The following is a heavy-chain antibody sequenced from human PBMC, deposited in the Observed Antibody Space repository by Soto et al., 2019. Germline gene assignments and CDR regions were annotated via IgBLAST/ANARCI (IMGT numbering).Heavy chain of an antibody. V-gene: IGHV1-2*02. CDR2: INPNSGGT. J-gene: IGHJ5*02. Sequence: ASVKVSCKASGHTFTGYYMHWVRQAPGQGLEWMGWINPNSGGTSYAQKFQGRVTMTRDTSISTAYMELSRLRSDDTAVYYCASAPYSSSSFDPWGQGTLVTVSS. CDR3: ASAPYSSSSFDP. CDR1: GHTFTGYY. D-gene: IGHD6-13*01.